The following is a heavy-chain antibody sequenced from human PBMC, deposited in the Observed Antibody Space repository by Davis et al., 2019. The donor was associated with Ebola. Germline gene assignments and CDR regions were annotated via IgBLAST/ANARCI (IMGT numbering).Heavy chain of an antibody. Sequence: PSETLSLTCAVYGGSFSGYYWSWIRQPPGKGLEWIGEINHSGSPNYNPSLKSRVAMSVDTSKNQFSLKLNSVTAADTAVYYCARGNRGGYSYGPGLFTFDYWGRGTPVTVSS. D-gene: IGHD5-18*01. CDR2: INHSGSP. J-gene: IGHJ4*02. CDR1: GGSFSGYY. V-gene: IGHV4-34*01. CDR3: ARGNRGGYSYGPGLFTFDY.